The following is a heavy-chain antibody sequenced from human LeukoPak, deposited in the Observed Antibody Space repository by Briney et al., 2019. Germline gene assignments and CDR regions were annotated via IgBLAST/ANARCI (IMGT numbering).Heavy chain of an antibody. CDR2: IKQDGSEK. CDR3: ARDLGIYGGSSQAPFDY. V-gene: IGHV3-7*01. Sequence: GSLRLSCAASGFTFSSYWMSWVRQAPGKGLEWVANIKQDGSEKYYVDSVKGRFTISRDNAKNSLYLQMNSLRAEDTAVYYCARDLGIYGGSSQAPFDYWGQGTLVTVSS. CDR1: GFTFSSYW. J-gene: IGHJ4*02. D-gene: IGHD4-23*01.